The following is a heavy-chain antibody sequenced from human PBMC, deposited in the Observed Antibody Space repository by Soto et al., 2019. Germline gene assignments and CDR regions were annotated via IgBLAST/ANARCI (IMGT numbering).Heavy chain of an antibody. CDR1: GFIFSSYA. D-gene: IGHD3-10*01. CDR3: ADGGEWAFNFDY. J-gene: IGHJ4*02. Sequence: GGSLRLSCTASGFIFSSYAMSWVRHAPGKGLEWVSGISAGGSNTYYPDSVKGRFTISRDNSKNTLYLQMNSLRVEDTAVYYCADGGEWAFNFDYWSLGTLVTVSS. CDR2: ISAGGSNT. V-gene: IGHV3-23*01.